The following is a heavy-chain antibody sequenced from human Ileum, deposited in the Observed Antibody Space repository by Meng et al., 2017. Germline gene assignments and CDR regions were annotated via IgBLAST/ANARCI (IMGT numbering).Heavy chain of an antibody. CDR2: IFDTGPP. CDR1: GGSSSSGDYY. J-gene: IGHJ5*02. V-gene: IGHV4-30-4*01. D-gene: IGHD1-26*01. Sequence: VQLQESGPGLVKSSQTLSLTCTVSGGSSSSGDYYWSWIRQPPGKGLEWIGYIFDTGPPSYSPPLRSRLSISMDTSKNQFSLRLTSVSAADTAVYYCAASLDGNRFDPWGQGTLVTVSS. CDR3: AASLDGNRFDP.